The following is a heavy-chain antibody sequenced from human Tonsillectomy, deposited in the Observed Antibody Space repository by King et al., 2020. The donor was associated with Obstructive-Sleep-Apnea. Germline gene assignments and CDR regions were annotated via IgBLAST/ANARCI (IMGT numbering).Heavy chain of an antibody. V-gene: IGHV1-8*01. CDR3: AGEGSVDILTGSGLRAEYFQH. CDR2: MNPNSGNT. J-gene: IGHJ1*01. Sequence: QLVQSGAEVKKPGASVKVSCKASGYTFTSYDIHWVRQATGQGLEWMGWMNPNSGNTGYAQKFQGRVTMTRNTSISTAYMELSSLRSEDTAVYYCAGEGSVDILTGSGLRAEYFQHWGQGTLVTVSS. CDR1: GYTFTSYD. D-gene: IGHD3-9*01.